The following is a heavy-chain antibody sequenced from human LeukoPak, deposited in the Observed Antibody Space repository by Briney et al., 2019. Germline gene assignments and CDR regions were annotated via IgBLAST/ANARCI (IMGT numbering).Heavy chain of an antibody. CDR2: IYYSGST. J-gene: IGHJ1*01. V-gene: IGHV4-59*01. D-gene: IGHD6-13*01. CDR3: ARVAAAGTLQH. Sequence: PSETLSLTCTVSGGSISSYYWSWIRQPPGKALEWIGYIYYSGSTNYNPSLKSRVTISVDTSKNQFSLKLSSVTAADTAVYYCARVAAAGTLQHWGQGTLVTVSS. CDR1: GGSISSYY.